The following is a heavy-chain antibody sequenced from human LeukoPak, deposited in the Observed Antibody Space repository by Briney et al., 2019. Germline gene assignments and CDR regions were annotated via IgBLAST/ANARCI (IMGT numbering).Heavy chain of an antibody. Sequence: GASVKVSCKASGYTFTDYYIHWVRQAPGQGLEWMGWITPSGGTNYPQKFQGRVAITRDTSITTAYMDLSRLTSDDTAVYYCARDRYGDGFAHFGYWGQGALVTVSS. J-gene: IGHJ4*02. D-gene: IGHD5-24*01. CDR1: GYTFTDYY. V-gene: IGHV1-2*02. CDR3: ARDRYGDGFAHFGY. CDR2: ITPSGGT.